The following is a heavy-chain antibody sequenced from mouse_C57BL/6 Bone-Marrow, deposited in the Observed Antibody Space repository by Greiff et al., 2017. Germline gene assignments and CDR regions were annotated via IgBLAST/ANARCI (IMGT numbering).Heavy chain of an antibody. Sequence: EVKVVESGEGLVKPGGSLKLSCAASGFTFSSYAMSWVRQTPEKRLEWVAYISSGGDYTYYADTVKGRFTISRDNARNTLYLQMSSLKSEDTAMYYYTRDDDCYGSSYYWYFDVWGTGTTVTVSS. CDR3: TRDDDCYGSSYYWYFDV. J-gene: IGHJ1*03. V-gene: IGHV5-9-1*02. CDR1: GFTFSSYA. D-gene: IGHD1-1*01. CDR2: ISSGGDYT.